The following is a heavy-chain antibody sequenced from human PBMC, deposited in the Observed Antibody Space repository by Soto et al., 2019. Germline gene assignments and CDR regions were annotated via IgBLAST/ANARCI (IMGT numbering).Heavy chain of an antibody. CDR3: ARDQGSSSYSLGWFDP. V-gene: IGHV1-3*01. J-gene: IGHJ5*02. CDR2: INAGHANT. Sequence: GASVKVSCKECGGRFRGYTLRWVRQDTGQWLEWMRWINAGHANTKYSQKFQGRVTITRDTSASTAYMELSSLRSEDTAVYYCARDQGSSSYSLGWFDPSGQRTLVSVSS. CDR1: GGRFRGYT. D-gene: IGHD6-13*01.